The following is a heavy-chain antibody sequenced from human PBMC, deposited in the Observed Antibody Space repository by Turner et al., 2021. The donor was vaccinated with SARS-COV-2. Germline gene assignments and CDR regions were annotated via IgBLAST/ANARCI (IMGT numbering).Heavy chain of an antibody. Sequence: QVQLVESGGGVVQPGRSLRLSCAASGFTFSSYAMHWVRQAPGKGLEWVAVISYDGSNKYYADSVKGRFTISRDNSKNTLYLQMNSLRAEDTTVYYCARGYSGSYRTYFDYWGQGTLVTVSS. J-gene: IGHJ4*02. V-gene: IGHV3-30-3*01. CDR2: ISYDGSNK. D-gene: IGHD1-26*01. CDR1: GFTFSSYA. CDR3: ARGYSGSYRTYFDY.